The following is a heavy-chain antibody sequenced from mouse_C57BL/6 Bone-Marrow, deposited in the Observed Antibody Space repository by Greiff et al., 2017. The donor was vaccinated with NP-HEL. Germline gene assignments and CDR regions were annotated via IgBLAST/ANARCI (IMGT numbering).Heavy chain of an antibody. V-gene: IGHV1-15*01. D-gene: IGHD2-2*01. CDR2: IDPETGGT. Sequence: QVQLQQSGAELVRPGASVTLSCKASGYTFTDYEMHWVKQTPVHGLEWIGAIDPETGGTAYNQKFKGKAILTADKSSSTAYMELRSLTSEDSAVYYCLYGYPYYFDYWGQGTTLTVSS. J-gene: IGHJ2*01. CDR3: LYGYPYYFDY. CDR1: GYTFTDYE.